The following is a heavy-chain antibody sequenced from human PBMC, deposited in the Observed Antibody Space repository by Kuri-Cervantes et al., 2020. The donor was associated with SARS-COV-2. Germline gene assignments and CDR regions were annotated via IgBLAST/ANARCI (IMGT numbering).Heavy chain of an antibody. V-gene: IGHV3-33*01. D-gene: IGHD6-13*01. CDR2: IWYDGSNK. Sequence: GGSLRLSCAASGFTFSSYGMHWVRQAPGKGLEWVAVIWYDGSNKYYADSVKGRFTISRDNSKNTLYLQMNSLRAEDTAVYYCARDRIVAAGTNGMDVWGQGTTVTVSS. CDR1: GFTFSSYG. J-gene: IGHJ6*02. CDR3: ARDRIVAAGTNGMDV.